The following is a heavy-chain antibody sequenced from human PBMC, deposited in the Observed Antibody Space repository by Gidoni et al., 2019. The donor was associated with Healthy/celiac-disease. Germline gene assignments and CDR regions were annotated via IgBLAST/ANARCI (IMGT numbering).Heavy chain of an antibody. D-gene: IGHD6-19*01. V-gene: IGHV3-30-3*01. CDR2: ISYDGSNK. J-gene: IGHJ4*02. CDR1: GFTFSRYA. Sequence: QVQLVESGGGVVQPGRSLRLSCAASGFTFSRYAMHWVRQAPGKGLEWVAVISYDGSNKYYADSVKGRFTISRDNSKNTLYLQMNSLRAEDTAVYYCARDTAVAGTSGVFDYWGQGTLVTVSS. CDR3: ARDTAVAGTSGVFDY.